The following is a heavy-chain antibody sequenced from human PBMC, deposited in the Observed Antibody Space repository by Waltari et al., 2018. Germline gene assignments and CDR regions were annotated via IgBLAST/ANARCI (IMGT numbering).Heavy chain of an antibody. Sequence: QVQLVQSGAEVKKPGASVKVCCQASGYTFTSSDHNLVREATGQGLEWMGWMNPNSGNTGYAQKFQGRVTMTRNTSISTAYMELSSLRSEDTAVYYCARGRNTDYWGQGTLVTVSS. J-gene: IGHJ4*02. D-gene: IGHD1-1*01. CDR1: GYTFTSSD. CDR2: MNPNSGNT. V-gene: IGHV1-8*01. CDR3: ARGRNTDY.